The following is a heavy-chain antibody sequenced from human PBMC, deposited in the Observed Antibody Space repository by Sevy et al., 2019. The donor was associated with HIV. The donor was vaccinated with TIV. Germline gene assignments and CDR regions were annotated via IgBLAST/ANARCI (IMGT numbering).Heavy chain of an antibody. CDR1: GHTFNSYG. CDR3: ATLRDDAFDI. CDR2: IRAYDGVT. J-gene: IGHJ3*02. V-gene: IGHV1-18*01. Sequence: ASVKVSCKASGHTFNSYGITWVRQAPGQGLEWMGWIRAYDGVTNYAQMFQGRVTMTTDTSTGTAYMELRSRRSDDTAVYFCATLRDDAFDIWGQGTMVTVSS.